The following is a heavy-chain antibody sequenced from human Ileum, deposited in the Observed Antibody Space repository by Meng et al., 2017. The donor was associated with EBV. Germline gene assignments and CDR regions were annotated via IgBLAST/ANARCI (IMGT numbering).Heavy chain of an antibody. CDR3: ASGRDYAWHS. J-gene: IGHJ4*02. Sequence: QVQPQESGPGLVKPSGTLSLTCAVSGDSISSNNWWSWVRQPPGKGLEWIGDIYHSGSTNYNPSFKSRVTMSVDKSKNQISLNLSSVTAADTAVYYCASGRDYAWHSWGRGTLVTVSS. CDR2: IYHSGST. D-gene: IGHD4-17*01. CDR1: GDSISSNNW. V-gene: IGHV4-4*02.